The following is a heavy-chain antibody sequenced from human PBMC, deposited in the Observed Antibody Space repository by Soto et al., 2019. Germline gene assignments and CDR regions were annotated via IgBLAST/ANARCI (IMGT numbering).Heavy chain of an antibody. D-gene: IGHD1-26*01. CDR2: INPNSGGT. CDR1: GYTFTCYY. CDR3: ARSTPSSGSYYFDYYGMDV. Sequence: GASVKVSCKASGYTFTCYYMHGVRQAPGQGLEWMGWINPNSGGTNYAQKFQGWVTMTRDTSISTAYMELSRLRSDDTAVYYCARSTPSSGSYYFDYYGMDVWGQGTTVTVSS. V-gene: IGHV1-2*04. J-gene: IGHJ6*02.